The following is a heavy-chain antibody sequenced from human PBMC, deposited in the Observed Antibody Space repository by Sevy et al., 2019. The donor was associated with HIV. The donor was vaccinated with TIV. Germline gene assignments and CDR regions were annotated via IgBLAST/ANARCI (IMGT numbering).Heavy chain of an antibody. D-gene: IGHD2-15*01. J-gene: IGHJ6*02. V-gene: IGHV3-23*01. CDR3: AKRRVQSGLSGGGANYGWDV. CDR1: GFPFSNYA. Sequence: GGSLRLSCAASGFPFSNYAMSWIRQAPGKVLEWVSTLIGGGSRTYYADSVTGRFTISRDNSKNTLYLQMNSLRADDTAIYYCAKRRVQSGLSGGGANYGWDVCGHGTTVTVSS. CDR2: LIGGGSRT.